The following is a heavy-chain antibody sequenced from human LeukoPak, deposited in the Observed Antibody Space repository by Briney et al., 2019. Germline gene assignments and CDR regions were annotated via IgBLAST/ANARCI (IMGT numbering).Heavy chain of an antibody. V-gene: IGHV3-20*04. Sequence: GGSLRLSCAASGFTFDDYGMSWVRQAPGKGLEWVSGINWNGGSTGYADSVKGRFTISRDNAKSSLYLQMNSLRAEDTALYYCARDDRPFYAYYYDSSGSDAFDIWGQGTMVTVSS. CDR2: INWNGGST. J-gene: IGHJ3*02. D-gene: IGHD3-22*01. CDR1: GFTFDDYG. CDR3: ARDDRPFYAYYYDSSGSDAFDI.